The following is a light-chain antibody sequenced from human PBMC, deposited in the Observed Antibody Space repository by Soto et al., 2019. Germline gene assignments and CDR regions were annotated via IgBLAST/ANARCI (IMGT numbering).Light chain of an antibody. CDR2: GAS. Sequence: DIQMTQSPSSLSASVGYRVTITCRASESISTWLAWYQQKPGKAPKLLIHGASSLESGVPPRFSGDGSGTEFTLTISSLQRDDFGIYYCQQYSRLWSFGQGTTVDIK. CDR3: QQYSRLWS. V-gene: IGKV1-5*03. J-gene: IGKJ1*01. CDR1: ESISTW.